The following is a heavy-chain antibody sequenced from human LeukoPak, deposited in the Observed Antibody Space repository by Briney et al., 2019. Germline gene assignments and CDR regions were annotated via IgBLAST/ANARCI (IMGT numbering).Heavy chain of an antibody. Sequence: GGSLRLSCAASGFTFSSYAMSWVRQAPGKGLERVSAISGSGGSTYYADSVKGRFTISRDNSKNTLYLQMNSLRAEDTAVYHCAKLILMVYADYWGQGTLVTVSS. CDR3: AKLILMVYADY. V-gene: IGHV3-23*01. CDR2: ISGSGGST. J-gene: IGHJ4*02. D-gene: IGHD2-8*01. CDR1: GFTFSSYA.